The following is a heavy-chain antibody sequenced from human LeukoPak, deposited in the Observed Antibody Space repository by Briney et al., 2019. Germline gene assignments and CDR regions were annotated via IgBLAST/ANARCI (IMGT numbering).Heavy chain of an antibody. CDR2: IKEDESDK. CDR3: AREVVGNNIWLDP. V-gene: IGHV3-7*03. J-gene: IGHJ5*02. CDR1: GFTFSAHY. Sequence: PGGSLRLSCAASGFTFSAHYMTWVRQAPGKGLEWVATIKEDESDKSYVDSVKGRFTISRDNAKNLVYLQMNSLGAEDTAVYYCAREVVGNNIWLDPWGQGALVTISP. D-gene: IGHD2-15*01.